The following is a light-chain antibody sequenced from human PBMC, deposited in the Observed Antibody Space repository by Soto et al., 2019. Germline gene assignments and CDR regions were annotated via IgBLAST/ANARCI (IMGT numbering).Light chain of an antibody. CDR2: KAS. V-gene: IGKV1-5*03. Sequence: DIQMTQSPSTLSASVGDRVTITCRASQSISSALAWYQQKPGKAPKLLIYKASSLQSGVPSRFSGSGSGTEFTLTISSLQPDDFATYYCQQHGNYWTFGQGTKVDIK. CDR3: QQHGNYWT. CDR1: QSISSA. J-gene: IGKJ1*01.